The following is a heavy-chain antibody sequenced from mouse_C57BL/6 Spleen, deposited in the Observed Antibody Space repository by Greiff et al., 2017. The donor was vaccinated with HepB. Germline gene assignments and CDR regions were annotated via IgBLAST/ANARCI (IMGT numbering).Heavy chain of an antibody. Sequence: VQLQQPGTELVKPGASVKLSCKASGYTFTSYWMHWVKQRPGQGLEWIGNINPSNGGTNYNEKFKSKATLTVDKSSSTAYMQLSSLTSEDSAVYYCARSGGYYGSSHYYAMDYWGQGTSVTVSS. V-gene: IGHV1-53*01. J-gene: IGHJ4*01. CDR3: ARSGGYYGSSHYYAMDY. CDR2: INPSNGGT. CDR1: GYTFTSYW. D-gene: IGHD1-1*01.